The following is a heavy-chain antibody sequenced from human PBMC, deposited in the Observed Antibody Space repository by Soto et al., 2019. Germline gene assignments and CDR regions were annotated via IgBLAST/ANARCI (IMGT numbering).Heavy chain of an antibody. CDR1: GGSISSGGYY. CDR2: IYYSGST. J-gene: IGHJ4*02. D-gene: IGHD3-10*01. CDR3: ARSGRITMVRGVTE. Sequence: QVQLQESGPGLVKPSQTLSLTCTVSGGSISSGGYYWSWIRQHPGKGLGWIGYIYYSGSTYYNPSLNSRVTISGDTSKNQCALKLSSVTAADTAVYYCARSGRITMVRGVTEWGQGTLVTVSS. V-gene: IGHV4-31*03.